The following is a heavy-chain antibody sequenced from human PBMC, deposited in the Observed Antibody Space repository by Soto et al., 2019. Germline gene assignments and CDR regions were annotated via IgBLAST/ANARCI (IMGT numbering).Heavy chain of an antibody. CDR1: GYSFTSYW. V-gene: IGHV5-51*01. Sequence: PGESLRISCKGSGYSFTSYWIGWVRQMPGKGLEWMRIIYPGDSDTRYSPSFQDQVTISADKSISTANLKWSSLKASDTPMYYSATLIMPVNRGASDFRCQAIMVSVSS. J-gene: IGHJ3*01. CDR2: IYPGDSDT. D-gene: IGHD2-2*01. CDR3: ATLIMPVNRGASDF.